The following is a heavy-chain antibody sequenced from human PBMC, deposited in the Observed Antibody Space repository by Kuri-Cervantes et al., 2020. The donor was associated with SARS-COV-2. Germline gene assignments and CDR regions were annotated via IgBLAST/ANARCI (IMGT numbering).Heavy chain of an antibody. Sequence: SETLSLTCTVSGGSISSYYWSWIRQPAGKGLEWIGRIYTSGSTNYNPSLKSRVTMSVDTSKNQFSPKLSSVTAADTAVYYCARDPGPHTIFGVVDYYYYMDVWGKGTTVTVSS. D-gene: IGHD3-3*01. CDR2: IYTSGST. CDR1: GGSISSYY. V-gene: IGHV4-4*07. CDR3: ARDPGPHTIFGVVDYYYYMDV. J-gene: IGHJ6*03.